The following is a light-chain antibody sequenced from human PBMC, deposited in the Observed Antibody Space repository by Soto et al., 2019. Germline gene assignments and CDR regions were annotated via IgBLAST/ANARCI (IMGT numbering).Light chain of an antibody. J-gene: IGKJ3*01. CDR1: QGISNY. Sequence: DIQMTQSPSSLSASVGDRVTITCRASQGISNYLAWYQQKPGKVPKLLIYAASTFQSGVPSRFSGSRSGTDFSVTMSSLQRENVRTYYCQKYNSAPLTFGPGPKVDIK. CDR2: AAS. V-gene: IGKV1-27*01. CDR3: QKYNSAPLT.